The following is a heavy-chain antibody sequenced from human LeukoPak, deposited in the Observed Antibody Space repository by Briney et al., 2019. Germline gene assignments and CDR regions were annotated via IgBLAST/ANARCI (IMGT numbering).Heavy chain of an antibody. Sequence: GGSLRLSCIASGFSFSGHWTHWASELPGRGQVWVSRISPTGSTTSYADSVKGRFTVSRDNAKNTLYLQVNNLRAEDTAVYYCARGPNSNWSGLDFWGQGTLLTVSS. CDR3: ARGPNSNWSGLDF. CDR1: GFSFSGHW. V-gene: IGHV3-74*01. D-gene: IGHD6-6*01. CDR2: ISPTGSTT. J-gene: IGHJ4*02.